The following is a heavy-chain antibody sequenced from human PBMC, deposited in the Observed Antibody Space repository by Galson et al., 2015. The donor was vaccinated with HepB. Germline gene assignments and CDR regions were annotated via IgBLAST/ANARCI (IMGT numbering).Heavy chain of an antibody. CDR1: GYSFATYW. V-gene: IGHV5-51*03. CDR2: IYPGDSET. D-gene: IGHD4-11*01. J-gene: IGHJ4*02. CDR3: ARLYSNTHFDY. Sequence: QSGAEVKKAGESLKISCKTSGYSFATYWIGWVRQMPGKGLEWMGSIYPGDSETKYSPSFQGPVTISADKSFTTAYLQWSSLKASDSAIYFCARLYSNTHFDYWGQGSLVSVSS.